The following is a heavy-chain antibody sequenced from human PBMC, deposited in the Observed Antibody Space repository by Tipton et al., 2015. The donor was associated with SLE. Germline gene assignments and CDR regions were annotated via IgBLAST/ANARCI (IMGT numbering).Heavy chain of an antibody. J-gene: IGHJ4*02. V-gene: IGHV3-7*03. D-gene: IGHD2-2*01. Sequence: SLRLSCAASGFTFSSYWMSWVRQAPGKGLEWVANIKQDGSEKYYVDSVKGRFTISRDNAKNSLYLQMNSLRAEDTAVYYCARPAVGVVPAAIRYWGQGTLVTVSS. CDR3: ARPAVGVVPAAIRY. CDR1: GFTFSSYW. CDR2: IKQDGSEK.